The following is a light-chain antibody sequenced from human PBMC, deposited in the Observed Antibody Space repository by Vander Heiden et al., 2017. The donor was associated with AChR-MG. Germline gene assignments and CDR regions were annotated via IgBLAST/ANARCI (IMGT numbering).Light chain of an antibody. V-gene: IGKV4-1*01. CDR3: QQYYSTPRT. Sequence: DLVMTHSPDSLAVSLGERATINCKASQSVLYSSNNKNYLAWYQQKPGQPPKLLIYWASTRESGVPDRFSGSGSGTDFTLTISSLQAEDVAVYYCQQYYSTPRTFGQGTKLEIK. CDR1: QSVLYSSNNKNY. J-gene: IGKJ2*01. CDR2: WAS.